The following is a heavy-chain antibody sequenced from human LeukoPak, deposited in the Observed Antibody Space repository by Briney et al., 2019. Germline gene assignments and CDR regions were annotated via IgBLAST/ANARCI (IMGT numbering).Heavy chain of an antibody. D-gene: IGHD3-22*01. V-gene: IGHV4-30-4*07. CDR2: ISSTGST. CDR3: ARGSDSSGVGD. Sequence: SETLSLTCAVSGGSISSGGYSWSWIRQPPGKGLEWIGYISSTGSTYYNPSLKSRLSISLDTSKNQFSLNLSSVTAADTAVFYCARGSDSSGVGDWGQGTLVTVSS. J-gene: IGHJ4*02. CDR1: GGSISSGGYS.